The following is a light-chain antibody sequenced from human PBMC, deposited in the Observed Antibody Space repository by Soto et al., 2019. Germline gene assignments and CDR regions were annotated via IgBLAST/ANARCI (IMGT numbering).Light chain of an antibody. Sequence: EIVLTQSPGTLSLSPGERATLSCRASQSVSSTYLAWYQQKPGQAPRLLIYGASSRAPGIPDRFSGSGSGTDFTLTISRLEPEDFAVYYCQQYCSSPPLTFGGGTKVEIK. CDR3: QQYCSSPPLT. J-gene: IGKJ4*01. CDR1: QSVSSTY. CDR2: GAS. V-gene: IGKV3-20*01.